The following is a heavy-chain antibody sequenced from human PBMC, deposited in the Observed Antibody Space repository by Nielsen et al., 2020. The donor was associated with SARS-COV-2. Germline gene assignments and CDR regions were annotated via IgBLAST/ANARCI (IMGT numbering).Heavy chain of an antibody. J-gene: IGHJ4*02. CDR2: INAGNGNT. Sequence: ASVKVSCKTSGYTFTRFAIHWVRQAPGQSLEWMGWINAGNGNTKYSQKFQGRVTMTRDTSANTAYMELSSLSSEDTAVYYCARITPSSGWDYWGQGTLFTVSS. CDR3: ARITPSSGWDY. V-gene: IGHV1-3*01. D-gene: IGHD6-19*01. CDR1: GYTFTRFA.